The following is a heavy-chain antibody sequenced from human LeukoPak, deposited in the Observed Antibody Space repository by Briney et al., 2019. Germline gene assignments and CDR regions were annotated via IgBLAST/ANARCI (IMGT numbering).Heavy chain of an antibody. V-gene: IGHV4-31*03. CDR3: ASRNYDFWSGYSYFDY. CDR2: IYYSGST. D-gene: IGHD3-3*01. J-gene: IGHJ4*02. CDR1: GGSISSGGYY. Sequence: PSQTLSLTCTVSGGSISSGGYYWSWIRQHPGKGLEWIGYIYYSGSTYYNPSLKSRVTISVDTSKNQFSLKLSSVTAADTAVYYCASRNYDFWSGYSYFDYWGQETLVTVSS.